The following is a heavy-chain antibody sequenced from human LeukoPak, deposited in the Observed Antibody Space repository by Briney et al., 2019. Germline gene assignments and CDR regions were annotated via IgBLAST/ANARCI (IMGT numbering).Heavy chain of an antibody. Sequence: TSETLSLTCTVSGGSISSSSYYWGWIRQPPGKGLEWIGSIYYSGSTYYNPSLKSRVTISVDTSKNQFSLKLSSVTAADTAVYYCARDSGRNFDWLYYFDYWGQGTLVTVSS. V-gene: IGHV4-39*07. CDR3: ARDSGRNFDWLYYFDY. CDR1: GGSISSSSYY. CDR2: IYYSGST. J-gene: IGHJ4*02. D-gene: IGHD3-9*01.